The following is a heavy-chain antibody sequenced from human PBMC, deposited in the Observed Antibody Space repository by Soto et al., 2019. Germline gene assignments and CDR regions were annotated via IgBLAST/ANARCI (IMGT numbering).Heavy chain of an antibody. D-gene: IGHD2-15*01. V-gene: IGHV4-59*08. J-gene: IGHJ4*02. CDR2: IYYSGST. Sequence: SETLSLTCTVSGGSITNKYWSWIRQPPGKGLEWIGFIYYSGSTNYNPSLKSRVTISVDTSKNQFSLKLSSVTASDTAVYYCARHYCSGAGCYFFDSWGQGTPVTVS. CDR1: GGSITNKY. CDR3: ARHYCSGAGCYFFDS.